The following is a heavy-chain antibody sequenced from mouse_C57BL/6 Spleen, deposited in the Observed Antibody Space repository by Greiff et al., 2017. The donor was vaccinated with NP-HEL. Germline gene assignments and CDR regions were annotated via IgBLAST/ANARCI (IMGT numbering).Heavy chain of an antibody. Sequence: VQLKESGAELVRPGASVKLSCTASGFNIKDDYMHWVKQRPEQGLEWIGWIDPENGDTEYASKFQGKATITADTSSNTAYLQLSSLTSEDTAVYYCTTPHHYYGSSYNYWGQGTTLTVSS. V-gene: IGHV14-4*01. D-gene: IGHD1-1*01. CDR3: TTPHHYYGSSYNY. CDR1: GFNIKDDY. J-gene: IGHJ2*01. CDR2: IDPENGDT.